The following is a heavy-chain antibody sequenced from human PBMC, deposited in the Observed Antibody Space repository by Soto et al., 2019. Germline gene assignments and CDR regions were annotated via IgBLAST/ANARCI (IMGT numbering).Heavy chain of an antibody. CDR2: IVTSSAYT. V-gene: IGHV3-11*06. CDR1: GFTFSDYY. J-gene: IGHJ5*01. CDR3: ARLRASSWYMGGYVDS. D-gene: IGHD6-13*01. Sequence: QVQLVESGGGLVKPGGSLRLSCEASGFTFSDYYMTWIRQAPGKGLEYVSYIVTSSAYTNSADSVKGRFTISRDDAKNSLYLQMNNLRAEDTAVYYCARLRASSWYMGGYVDSWGLGTLVTVSS.